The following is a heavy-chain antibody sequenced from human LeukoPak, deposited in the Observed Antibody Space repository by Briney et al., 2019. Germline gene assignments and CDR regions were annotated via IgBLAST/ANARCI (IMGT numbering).Heavy chain of an antibody. CDR1: GGSISSYY. CDR3: ARDYCSSTSCYRYFDL. V-gene: IGHV4-59*01. Sequence: SETLSLTCTVSGGSISSYYWSWIRQPPGKGLEWIGYVYYSGSTNYNPSLKSRVTISVDTSKNQFSLKLSSVTAADTAVYYCARDYCSSTSCYRYFDLWGRGTLVTVSS. J-gene: IGHJ2*01. CDR2: VYYSGST. D-gene: IGHD2-2*01.